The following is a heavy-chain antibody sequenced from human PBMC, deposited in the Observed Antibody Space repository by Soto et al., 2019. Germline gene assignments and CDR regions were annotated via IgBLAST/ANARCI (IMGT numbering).Heavy chain of an antibody. CDR1: GFTFSSYA. J-gene: IGHJ4*02. V-gene: IGHV3-30-3*01. Sequence: QVQLVESGGGVVQPGRSLRLSCAASGFTFSSYAMHWVRQAPGKGLEWVAVISYDGSNKDYAVSVKGRFTISRDNSKNTLYLQMNSLIAEDTAVYYCASESNYYDSSGYHFDYLGQGPLVTVSS. CDR2: ISYDGSNK. D-gene: IGHD3-22*01. CDR3: ASESNYYDSSGYHFDY.